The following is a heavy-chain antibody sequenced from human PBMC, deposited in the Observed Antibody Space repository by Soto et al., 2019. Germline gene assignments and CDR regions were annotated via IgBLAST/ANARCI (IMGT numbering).Heavy chain of an antibody. J-gene: IGHJ6*02. CDR3: ATGPLYSDAGRDA. CDR2: IIPIFGTA. D-gene: IGHD2-15*01. Sequence: QVQQVQSGAEVKKPGSSVKVSCKASGGTFSSYAISWVRQAPGQGLEWMGGIIPIFGTANYAQKFQGRVTIPGEKSTTTADMDRHTLRSEDTAVYYWATGPLYSDAGRDAGGQGTTVTVSS. CDR1: GGTFSSYA. V-gene: IGHV1-69*06.